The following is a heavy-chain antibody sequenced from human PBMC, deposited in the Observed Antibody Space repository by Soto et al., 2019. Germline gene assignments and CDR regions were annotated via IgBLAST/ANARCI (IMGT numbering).Heavy chain of an antibody. CDR1: GFTFSSYA. Sequence: EVQLLESGGGLVQPGGSLRLSCAASGFTFSSYAMSWVRQAPGKGLEWVSAISGSGGSTYYADSVKGRFTISRDNSKNTLYLQINSLRAEDTAVYYCAEDFEQQLVPFDYWGQGTLVTVSS. CDR2: ISGSGGST. D-gene: IGHD6-13*01. V-gene: IGHV3-23*01. J-gene: IGHJ4*02. CDR3: AEDFEQQLVPFDY.